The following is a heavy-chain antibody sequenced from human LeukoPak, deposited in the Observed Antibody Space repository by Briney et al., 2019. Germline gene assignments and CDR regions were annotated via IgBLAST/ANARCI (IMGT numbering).Heavy chain of an antibody. V-gene: IGHV1-46*02. CDR2: INPSGGST. Sequence: ASVMVSCKASGYTFNNHYMYWVRQAPGQGLEWMGVINPSGGSTSYAQKFQGRVTMTRDTSTRTVYMEVNSLRSEDTAVYYCARQGTYSSAIGMGYWGQGTLVTVSS. CDR3: ARQGTYSSAIGMGY. D-gene: IGHD6-19*01. J-gene: IGHJ4*02. CDR1: GYTFNNHY.